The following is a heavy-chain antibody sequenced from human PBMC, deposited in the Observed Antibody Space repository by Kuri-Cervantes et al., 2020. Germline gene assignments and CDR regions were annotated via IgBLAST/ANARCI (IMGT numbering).Heavy chain of an antibody. CDR1: GFTFSSYS. J-gene: IGHJ4*02. D-gene: IGHD1-14*01. CDR3: ARDLTGWSDY. V-gene: IGHV3-74*01. Sequence: GESLKISCAASGFTFSSYSMNWVRQAPGKGLEWVSRINPDGSTTNYADSVKGRFTISRDNAKNTLYLQMNSLRAEDTAVYYCARDLTGWSDYWGQGTLVTVSS. CDR2: INPDGSTT.